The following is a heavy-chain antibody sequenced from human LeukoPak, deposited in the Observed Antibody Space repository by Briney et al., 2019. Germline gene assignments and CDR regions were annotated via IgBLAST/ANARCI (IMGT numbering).Heavy chain of an antibody. CDR3: ARGAIVGLGNWFDP. CDR2: IIPIFGTA. CDR1: GGTFSSYA. V-gene: IGHV1-69*05. Sequence: SVKVSCKASGGTFSSYAISLVRQAPGQGLEWMGGIIPIFGTANYAQKFQGRVTITTDESTSTAYMELSSLRSEDTAVYYCARGAIVGLGNWFDPWGQGTLVTVSS. J-gene: IGHJ5*02. D-gene: IGHD3-22*01.